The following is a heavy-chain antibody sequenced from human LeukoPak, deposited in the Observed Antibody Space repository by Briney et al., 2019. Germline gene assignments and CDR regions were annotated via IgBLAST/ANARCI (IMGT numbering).Heavy chain of an antibody. J-gene: IGHJ4*02. CDR1: GGTFSSYA. Sequence: ASVKVSCKASGGTFSSYAISWVRQAPGQGLEWMERIIPILGIANYAQKFQGRVTITADKSTSTAYMELSSLRSEDTAVYYCARDGPFPRQWPPNYWGQGTLVTVSS. D-gene: IGHD6-19*01. CDR2: IIPILGIA. V-gene: IGHV1-69*04. CDR3: ARDGPFPRQWPPNY.